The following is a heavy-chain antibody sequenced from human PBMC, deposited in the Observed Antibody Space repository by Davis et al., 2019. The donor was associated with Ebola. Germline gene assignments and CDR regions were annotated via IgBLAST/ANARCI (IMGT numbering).Heavy chain of an antibody. CDR1: GFTFGDYA. CDR2: IRSKPYGGTT. Sequence: GGSLRLSCTASGFTFGDYAMSWVRQAPGMGLEWVGFIRSKPYGGTTEYAASVKGRFTISRDDSKSIAYLQMNSLKTEDTAVYYCTRVGPYDYVWGSYRSTDYWGQGTLVTVSS. V-gene: IGHV3-49*04. CDR3: TRVGPYDYVWGSYRSTDY. J-gene: IGHJ4*02. D-gene: IGHD3-16*02.